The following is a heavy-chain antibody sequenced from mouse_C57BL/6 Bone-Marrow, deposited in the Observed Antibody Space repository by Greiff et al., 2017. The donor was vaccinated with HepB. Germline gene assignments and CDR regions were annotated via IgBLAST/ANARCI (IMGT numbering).Heavy chain of an antibody. D-gene: IGHD1-1*01. CDR3: TTLSLITTVVATDY. CDR2: IDPENGDT. CDR1: GFNIKDDY. V-gene: IGHV14-4*01. Sequence: VQLQQSGAELVRPGASVKLSCTASGFNIKDDYMHWVKQRPEQGLEWIGWIDPENGDTEYASKFQGKATITADTSSNTAYLQLSSLKSEDTAVYYCTTLSLITTVVATDYWGQGTSVTVSS. J-gene: IGHJ4*01.